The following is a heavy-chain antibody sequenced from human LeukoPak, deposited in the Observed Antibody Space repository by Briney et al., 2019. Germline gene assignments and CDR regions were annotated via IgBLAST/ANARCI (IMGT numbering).Heavy chain of an antibody. Sequence: GGSLRLSCEASGFTFSAYEMNWVRQAPGKGLESVSYISGSGSSTSYADSVKGRFTISRDNSKNTLYLQMNSLRAEDTAVYYCARDMVQGYSSSWSYIAPFDYWGQGTLVTVSS. CDR3: ARDMVQGYSSSWSYIAPFDY. CDR1: GFTFSAYE. CDR2: ISGSGSST. D-gene: IGHD6-13*01. J-gene: IGHJ4*02. V-gene: IGHV3-48*03.